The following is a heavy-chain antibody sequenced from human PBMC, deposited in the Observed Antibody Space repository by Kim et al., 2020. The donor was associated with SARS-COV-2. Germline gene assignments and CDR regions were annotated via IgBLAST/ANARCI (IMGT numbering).Heavy chain of an antibody. Sequence: GGSLRLSCVASGFTFSSYGMSWVRQAPGKGLEWVANINQGGSEKYYVDSVKGRFTISRDNAKNSLYLQMNSLRAEDTAVYYGAKDGVFRPIAAAGVFDYSGQGTLVTLSS. J-gene: IGHJ4*02. V-gene: IGHV3-7*01. D-gene: IGHD6-13*01. CDR2: INQGGSEK. CDR1: GFTFSSYG. CDR3: AKDGVFRPIAAAGVFDY.